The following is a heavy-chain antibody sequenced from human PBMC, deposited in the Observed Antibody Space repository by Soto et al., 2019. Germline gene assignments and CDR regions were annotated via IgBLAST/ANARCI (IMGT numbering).Heavy chain of an antibody. D-gene: IGHD6-13*01. J-gene: IGHJ5*02. CDR2: IYWDDDK. V-gene: IGHV2-5*02. CDR3: THREAAAGWFGP. CDR1: GFSLTTSGVG. Sequence: QITLKESAPTLVKPTQTLTLTCTFSGFSLTTSGVGVGWIRQPPGKALEWLALIYWDDDKRYSPSLKSRLTITKDTSKNQVVLTMTNMDPVDTATSSCTHREAAAGWFGPWGQGTLVTVSS.